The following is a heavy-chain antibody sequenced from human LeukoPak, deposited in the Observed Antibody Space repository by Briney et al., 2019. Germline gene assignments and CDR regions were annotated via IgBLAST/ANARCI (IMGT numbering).Heavy chain of an antibody. Sequence: SETLSLTCTVSGGSTSSSSYYWGWIRQPPGKGLEWIGSIYHSGSTYYNPSLKSRVTISVDTSKNQFSLKLSSVTAADTAVYYCARDVGRIIVVVPAAIDAFDIWGQGTMVTVSS. V-gene: IGHV4-39*07. CDR1: GGSTSSSSYY. CDR2: IYHSGST. CDR3: ARDVGRIIVVVPAAIDAFDI. D-gene: IGHD2-2*02. J-gene: IGHJ3*02.